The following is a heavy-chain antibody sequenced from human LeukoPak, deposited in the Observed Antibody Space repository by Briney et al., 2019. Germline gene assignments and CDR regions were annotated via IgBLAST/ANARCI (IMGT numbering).Heavy chain of an antibody. CDR3: ASTSPYCGGDCSIDY. CDR2: IIPIFGTA. J-gene: IGHJ4*02. D-gene: IGHD2-21*02. Sequence: SVKVSCKASGGTFSSYAISWVRQAPGQGLEWMGGIIPIFGTANYAQKFQGRVTITTDESASTAYMELSSLRSEDTAVYYCASTSPYCGGDCSIDYWGQGTLVTVSS. V-gene: IGHV1-69*05. CDR1: GGTFSSYA.